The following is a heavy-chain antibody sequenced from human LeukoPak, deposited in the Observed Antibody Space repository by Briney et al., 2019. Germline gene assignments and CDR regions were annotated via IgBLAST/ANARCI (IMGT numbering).Heavy chain of an antibody. CDR3: AKGSIFGPYYYYGMDV. J-gene: IGHJ6*02. CDR1: GFTFDDYA. D-gene: IGHD3-3*01. Sequence: GGSLRLSCAASGFTFDDYAMHWVRQAPGKGLEWVSGISWSSGSIGYADSVKGRFTISRDNAKNSLYLQMNSLRAEDTALYYCAKGSIFGPYYYYGMDVWGQGTTVTVSS. CDR2: ISWSSGSI. V-gene: IGHV3-9*01.